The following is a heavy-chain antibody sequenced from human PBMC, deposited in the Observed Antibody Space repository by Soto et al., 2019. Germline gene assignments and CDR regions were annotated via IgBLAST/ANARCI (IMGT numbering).Heavy chain of an antibody. V-gene: IGHV3-23*01. CDR2: ISGSGKNT. D-gene: IGHD3-22*01. J-gene: IGHJ4*02. CDR3: ANRNYYHNGGYTYPYFDF. CDR1: GFIFSNYD. Sequence: GGSLRLSCAASGFIFSNYDMSWVRQAPGKGLDWVSTISGSGKNTYYADSVKGRFTVSRDNSKNTLYLQMNSLRAEDTAVYYCANRNYYHNGGYTYPYFDFWGQGALVTVSS.